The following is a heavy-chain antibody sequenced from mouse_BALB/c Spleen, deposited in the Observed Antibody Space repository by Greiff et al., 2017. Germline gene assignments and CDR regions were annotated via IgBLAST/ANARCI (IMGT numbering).Heavy chain of an antibody. D-gene: IGHD1-1*01. V-gene: IGHV5-6*01. J-gene: IGHJ1*01. CDR3: ARHPGSSYENWYFDV. Sequence: EVQLVESGGDLVKPGGSLKLSCAASGFTFSSYGMSWVRQTPDKRLEWVATISSGGSYTYYPDSVKGRFTISRDNAKNTLYLQMSSLKSEDTAMYYCARHPGSSYENWYFDVWGAGTTVTVSS. CDR2: ISSGGSYT. CDR1: GFTFSSYG.